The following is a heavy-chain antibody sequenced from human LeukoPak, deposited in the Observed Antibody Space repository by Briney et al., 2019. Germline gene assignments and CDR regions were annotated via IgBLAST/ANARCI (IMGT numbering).Heavy chain of an antibody. V-gene: IGHV3-21*01. CDR3: ASIVDPAAIMVY. D-gene: IGHD2-2*02. CDR1: GFTFSSYS. J-gene: IGHJ4*02. Sequence: PGGSLRLSCAASGFTFSSYSMTWVRQAPGKGLEWVSSISSSSSYIYYADSVKGRFTISRDNAKNSLYLQINSLRAEDMAVYYCASIVDPAAIMVYWGQGPLVTVSS. CDR2: ISSSSSYI.